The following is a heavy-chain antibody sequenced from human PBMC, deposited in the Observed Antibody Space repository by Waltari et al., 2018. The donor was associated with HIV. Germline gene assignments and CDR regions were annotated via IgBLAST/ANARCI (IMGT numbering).Heavy chain of an antibody. CDR3: ARYNDDGGGFDS. CDR1: GFSFSDYW. D-gene: IGHD1-20*01. Sequence: EVQLVEFGGGLVQQGGSLGLYCEASGFSFSDYWMSWVRQAPGNGLEWVAIRKQDGGQKYYVGSVRGLLTISRDNAKTSMAVQMNSLRAEDTAVYYCARYNDDGGGFDSWGQGTLVTVSS. J-gene: IGHJ4*02. V-gene: IGHV3-7*01. CDR2: RKQDGGQK.